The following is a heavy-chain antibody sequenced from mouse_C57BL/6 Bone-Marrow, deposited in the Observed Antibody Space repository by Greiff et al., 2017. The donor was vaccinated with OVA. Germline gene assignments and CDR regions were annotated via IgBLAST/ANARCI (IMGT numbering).Heavy chain of an antibody. V-gene: IGHV5-9-1*02. Sequence: EVKVVESGEGLVKPGGSLKLSCAASGFTFSSYAMSWVRQTPEKRLEWVAYISSGGDYIYYADPVKGRFTISRDHARNTLYLQMSSLKYEDTAMYYCTRDRMVTGGFAYWGQGTLVTVSA. CDR1: GFTFSSYA. CDR3: TRDRMVTGGFAY. CDR2: ISSGGDYI. D-gene: IGHD2-2*01. J-gene: IGHJ3*01.